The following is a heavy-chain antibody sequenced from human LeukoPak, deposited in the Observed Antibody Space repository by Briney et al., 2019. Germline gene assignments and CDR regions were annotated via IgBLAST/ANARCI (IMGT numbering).Heavy chain of an antibody. V-gene: IGHV4-30-2*01. CDR1: GGSISSDAYS. Sequence: SETLSLTCAVSGGSISSDAYSWNWIRQPPGKGVEWIGYIFHSGSTYYNPSLKSRVTMSVDRSKNQFSLRLSSVTAADAAVYYCARATAMVTYFDDWGQGTLVTVSS. J-gene: IGHJ4*02. D-gene: IGHD5-18*01. CDR3: ARATAMVTYFDD. CDR2: IFHSGST.